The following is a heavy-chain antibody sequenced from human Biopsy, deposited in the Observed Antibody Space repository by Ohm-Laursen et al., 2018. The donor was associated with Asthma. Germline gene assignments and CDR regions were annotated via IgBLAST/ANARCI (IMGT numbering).Heavy chain of an antibody. CDR1: GDSFSNYA. D-gene: IGHD5-12*01. CDR3: ARGYSGSDRIVYYYSGLEV. Sequence: VKISCKASGDSFSNYAISWVRQAPRQGLEWMGGLIPVLGTPDHAQMFEGRVTITADESTSTAYMELSSLSSEDTAVYYCARGYSGSDRIVYYYSGLEVWGQGTTVTVSS. J-gene: IGHJ6*02. CDR2: LIPVLGTP. V-gene: IGHV1-69*13.